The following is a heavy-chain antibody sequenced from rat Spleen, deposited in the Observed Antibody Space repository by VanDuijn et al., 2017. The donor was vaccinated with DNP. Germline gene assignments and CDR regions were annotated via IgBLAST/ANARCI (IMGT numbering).Heavy chain of an antibody. J-gene: IGHJ2*01. V-gene: IGHV5-31*01. CDR1: GFTFNYYW. CDR3: TRGGTYYFDY. CDR2: ITSGRGST. Sequence: EVQLVESGGGLVQPGRSMKLSCVASGFTFNYYWMTWVRQAPGRGQEWIASITSGRGSTSYPDSVKGRFTVSRDDSTSTLYLQMDSLRSEDTATYYCTRGGTYYFDYWGQGVMVTVSS.